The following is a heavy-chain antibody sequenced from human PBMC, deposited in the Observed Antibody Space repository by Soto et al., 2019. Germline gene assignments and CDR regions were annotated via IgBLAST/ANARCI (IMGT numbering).Heavy chain of an antibody. J-gene: IGHJ4*02. CDR2: IYWDDVQ. CDR3: AHSPCSGGNCYLFDY. Sequence: GSGATLVNPTQTLTLTCTISGFSLSTSGVGVGWIRQPPGKALEWLALIYWDDVQRYSPSLKTRLTITKDTSRNQVVLTMTNMDLVDTATYYCAHSPCSGGNCYLFDYWGQGMLVTVSS. V-gene: IGHV2-5*02. CDR1: GFSLSTSGVG. D-gene: IGHD2-15*01.